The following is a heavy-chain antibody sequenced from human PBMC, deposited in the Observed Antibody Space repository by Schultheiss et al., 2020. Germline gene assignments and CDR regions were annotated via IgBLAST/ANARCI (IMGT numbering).Heavy chain of an antibody. CDR2: IYYSGST. CDR1: GGSISSSSYY. V-gene: IGHV4-61*01. Sequence: SETLSLTCTVSGGSISSSSYYWSWIRQPPGKGLEWIGYIYYSGSTNYNPSLKSRVTISVDTSKNQFSLKLSSVTAADTAVYYCARDANYYDSSGYHGWFDPWGQGTLVTVSS. CDR3: ARDANYYDSSGYHGWFDP. D-gene: IGHD3-22*01. J-gene: IGHJ5*02.